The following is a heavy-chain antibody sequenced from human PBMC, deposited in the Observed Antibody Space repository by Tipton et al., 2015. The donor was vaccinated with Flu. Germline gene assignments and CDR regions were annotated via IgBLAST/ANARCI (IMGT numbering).Heavy chain of an antibody. CDR3: ASAPTMTTFFF. V-gene: IGHV4-34*01. Sequence: TLSLTCAVYGGSFSGYYWSWIRQSPGKGLEWIGEINQSGRPNYNPSLKNRVTISVDTSKNQFSLSLTSVTATDTAIYYRASAPTMTTFFFWGQGTLVTVSS. D-gene: IGHD4-17*01. J-gene: IGHJ4*02. CDR2: INQSGRP. CDR1: GGSFSGYY.